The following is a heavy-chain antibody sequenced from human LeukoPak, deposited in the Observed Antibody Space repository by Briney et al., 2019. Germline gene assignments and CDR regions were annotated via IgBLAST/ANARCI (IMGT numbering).Heavy chain of an antibody. CDR3: ARVPYYDFWSGYYYYYGMDV. V-gene: IGHV7-4-1*02. Sequence: ASVKVSCKASGYTFPNYTLNWVRQAPGQGLEWMGWINTNTGNPTYAQGFTGRFVFSLDTSVSTAYLQISSLKAEDTAVYYCARVPYYDFWSGYYYYYGMDVWGQGTTVTVSS. CDR2: INTNTGNP. D-gene: IGHD3-3*01. J-gene: IGHJ6*02. CDR1: GYTFPNYT.